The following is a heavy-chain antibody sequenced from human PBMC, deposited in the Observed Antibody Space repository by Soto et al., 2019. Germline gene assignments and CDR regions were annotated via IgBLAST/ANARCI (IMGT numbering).Heavy chain of an antibody. V-gene: IGHV4-39*01. CDR3: ASQYLTQYSSGWYRENDAFDI. D-gene: IGHD6-19*01. CDR2: IYYSGST. J-gene: IGHJ3*02. CDR1: GGSISSSSYY. Sequence: SETLSLTCTVSGGSISSSSYYWGWIRQPPGKGLEWIGSIYYSGSTYYNPSLKSRVTISVDTSKNQFSLKLSSVAAADTAVYYCASQYLTQYSSGWYRENDAFDIWGQGTMVTVSS.